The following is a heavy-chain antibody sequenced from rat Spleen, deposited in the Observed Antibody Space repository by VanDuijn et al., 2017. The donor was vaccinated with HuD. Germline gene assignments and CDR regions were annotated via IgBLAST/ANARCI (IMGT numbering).Heavy chain of an antibody. CDR1: GFTFSDYY. J-gene: IGHJ3*01. CDR2: ISYDGRRV. D-gene: IGHD5-1*01. V-gene: IGHV5-29*01. CDR3: ASRTANWFAY. Sequence: EVHLVESDGGLVQPGRSLKLSCAASGFTFSDYYMAWVRQAPTKGLEWVATISYDGRRVYFRDSVKGRFTISRDNAKSTLYLQMDSLRSEDTATYYCASRTANWFAYWGQGTLVTVSS.